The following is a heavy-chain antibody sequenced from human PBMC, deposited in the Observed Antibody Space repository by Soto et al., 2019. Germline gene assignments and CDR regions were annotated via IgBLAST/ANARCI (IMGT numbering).Heavy chain of an antibody. V-gene: IGHV5-51*01. CDR3: ARPDGSYFSDSRGYYRY. Sequence: PGESLKISCKASGYNFPIYWIAWVRQMPGKGLEWMGVIYPDDSDIRYSPSFQGQVTISVDKSINTAYLEWSSLKASDTAMYYCARPDGSYFSDSRGYYRYWGQGTLVTVSS. D-gene: IGHD3-22*01. CDR2: IYPDDSDI. J-gene: IGHJ4*02. CDR1: GYNFPIYW.